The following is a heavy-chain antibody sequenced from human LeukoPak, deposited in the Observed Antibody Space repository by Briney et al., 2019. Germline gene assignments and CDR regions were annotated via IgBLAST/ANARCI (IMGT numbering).Heavy chain of an antibody. J-gene: IGHJ6*03. CDR2: INPNSGGT. CDR1: GYTFTGYY. CDR3: ASTGYSSSWYYYYYYMDV. D-gene: IGHD6-13*01. Sequence: GASVKVSCKASGYTFTGYYMHWVRQAPGQGLEWMGWINPNSGGTNYAQKFQGRVTMTRDTSISTAYMELSRLRSDDTAVYYCASTGYSSSWYYYYYYMDVWGKGTTVTVSS. V-gene: IGHV1-2*02.